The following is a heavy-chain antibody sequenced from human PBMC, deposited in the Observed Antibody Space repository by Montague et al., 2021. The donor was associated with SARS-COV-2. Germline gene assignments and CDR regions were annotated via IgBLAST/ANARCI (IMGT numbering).Heavy chain of an antibody. CDR1: GGSISGSSDY. CDR2: VGYSGNT. CDR3: ARREYSYGWGD. Sequence: SETLSLTCTVTGGSISGSSDYWGWIRQSPGKGLEWIASVGYSGNTYYSPSLKSRLTISVDTSKNQFTLKLNSVTAADTALYYCARREYSYGWGDWGQGTLVTVSS. D-gene: IGHD5-18*01. V-gene: IGHV4-39*01. J-gene: IGHJ4*02.